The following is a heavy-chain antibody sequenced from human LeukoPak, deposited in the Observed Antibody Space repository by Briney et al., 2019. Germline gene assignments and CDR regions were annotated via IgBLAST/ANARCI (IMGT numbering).Heavy chain of an antibody. D-gene: IGHD6-6*01. CDR1: GGSNSSYY. J-gene: IGHJ3*02. Sequence: SETLSLTCTVSGGSNSSYYWSWIRQPPGKGLEWIGYIYYSGSTNYNPSLKSRVTISVDTSKNQFSLKLSSVTAADTAVYYCARHGYSSSSNAFDIWGQGTMVTVSS. V-gene: IGHV4-59*08. CDR3: ARHGYSSSSNAFDI. CDR2: IYYSGST.